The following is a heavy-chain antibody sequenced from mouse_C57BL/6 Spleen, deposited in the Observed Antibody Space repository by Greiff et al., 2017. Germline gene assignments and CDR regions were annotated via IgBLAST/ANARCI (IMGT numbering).Heavy chain of an antibody. D-gene: IGHD1-1*01. J-gene: IGHJ2*01. CDR2: IYPGSGNT. CDR1: GYTFTDYY. Sequence: VHLVESGAELVRPGASVKLSCKASGYTFTDYYINWVKQRPGQGLEWIAMIYPGSGNTYYNEKFKGKATLTAEKSSSTAYMQLISLTSEASAVYFCARGTVVEDYWGQGTTLTVSS. V-gene: IGHV1-76*01. CDR3: ARGTVVEDY.